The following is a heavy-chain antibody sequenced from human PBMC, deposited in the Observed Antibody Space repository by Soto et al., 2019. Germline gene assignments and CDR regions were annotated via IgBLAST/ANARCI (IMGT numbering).Heavy chain of an antibody. J-gene: IGHJ6*02. V-gene: IGHV1-69*13. CDR2: IIPIFGTA. CDR3: ARGATIFGVVITLLGYGMDV. Sequence: GASVKVSCKASGGTFSSYAISWVRQAPGQGLEWMGGIIPIFGTANYAQKFQGRVTITADESTITAYMELSSLRSEDTAVYYCARGATIFGVVITLLGYGMDVWGQGTTVTVSS. D-gene: IGHD3-3*01. CDR1: GGTFSSYA.